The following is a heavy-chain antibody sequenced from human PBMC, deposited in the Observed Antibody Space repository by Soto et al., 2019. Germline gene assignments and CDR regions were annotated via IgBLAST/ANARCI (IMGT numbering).Heavy chain of an antibody. CDR3: ARGGPMGEGYYYGMDV. Sequence: KTSETLSLTCAVSGGSISSSNWWSWVRQPPGKGLEWIGEIYHSGSTNYNPSLKSRVTISVDKSKNQFSLKLSSVTAADTAVYYCARGGPMGEGYYYGMDVWGQGTTVTVSS. CDR1: GGSISSSNW. V-gene: IGHV4-4*02. CDR2: IYHSGST. J-gene: IGHJ6*02. D-gene: IGHD1-26*01.